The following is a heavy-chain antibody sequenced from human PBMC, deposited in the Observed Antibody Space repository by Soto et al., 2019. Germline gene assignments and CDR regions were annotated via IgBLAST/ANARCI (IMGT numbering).Heavy chain of an antibody. CDR2: IYYSGST. CDR3: ARGGYSGYDSTPYDAFDI. Sequence: SETLSLTCTVSGGSISSSSYYWGWIRQPPGKGLEWIGSIYYSGSTYYNPSLKSRVTISVDTSKNQFSLKLSSVTAADTAVYYCARGGYSGYDSTPYDAFDIWGQGTMVTVSS. J-gene: IGHJ3*02. CDR1: GGSISSSSYY. D-gene: IGHD5-12*01. V-gene: IGHV4-39*01.